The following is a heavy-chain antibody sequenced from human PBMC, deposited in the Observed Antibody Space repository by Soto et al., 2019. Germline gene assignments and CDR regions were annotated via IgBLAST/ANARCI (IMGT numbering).Heavy chain of an antibody. D-gene: IGHD3-10*01. V-gene: IGHV3-23*01. CDR3: AKGKSTGDIDWFDP. CDR2: LIGGHYGT. J-gene: IGHJ5*02. Sequence: LRLSCTASGFTLQNYAMAWVRQAPGKGLEWVSTLIGGHYGTAYSYSVKGRFTVSRDNSKNCLYLQMNSLGVEDTAMYFCAKGKSTGDIDWFDPWGQGSLVTVS. CDR1: GFTLQNYA.